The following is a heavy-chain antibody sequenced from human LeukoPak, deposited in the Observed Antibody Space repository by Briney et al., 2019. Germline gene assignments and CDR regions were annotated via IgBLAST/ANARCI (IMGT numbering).Heavy chain of an antibody. CDR2: IYYSGSP. CDR3: ARDMGVYKQQNWFDP. CDR1: GGSISSYY. V-gene: IGHV4-39*07. Sequence: SETLSLTCTVSGGSISSYYWDWIRQPPGKGLEWIGTIYYSGSPSYNPSLKSRVTMSVDTSKNQFSLRLNSVTAADTAVYYCARDMGVYKQQNWFDPWGQGTLVTVSA. D-gene: IGHD2-8*02. J-gene: IGHJ5*02.